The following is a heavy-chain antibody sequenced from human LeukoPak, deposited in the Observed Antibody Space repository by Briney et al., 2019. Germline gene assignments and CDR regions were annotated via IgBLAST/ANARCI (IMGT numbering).Heavy chain of an antibody. V-gene: IGHV1-18*01. CDR3: AREVNYEAAFDY. J-gene: IGHJ4*02. Sequence: RASVKVSCKASGYTFTGYRISWVRQAPGQGLEWMGWISAYNGNTNFGQKLQDRVTMTTDTSTSTAYMELRSLRSDDTAVYYCAREVNYEAAFDYWGQGTLVTVSS. CDR1: GYTFTGYR. D-gene: IGHD3-22*01. CDR2: ISAYNGNT.